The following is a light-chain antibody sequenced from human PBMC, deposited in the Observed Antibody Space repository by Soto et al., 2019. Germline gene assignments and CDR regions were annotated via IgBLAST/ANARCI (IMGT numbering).Light chain of an antibody. Sequence: EIVFTHSPGTLSFSAVERATLSCRASQSISSSYLAWYQQKPGQAPRLLIYGASSRATGIPDRFSGSGSGTDFTLTINRLEPEDFAVYYCQQFSSYPLTFGGGTKVDI. CDR2: GAS. V-gene: IGKV3-20*01. CDR3: QQFSSYPLT. CDR1: QSISSSY. J-gene: IGKJ4*01.